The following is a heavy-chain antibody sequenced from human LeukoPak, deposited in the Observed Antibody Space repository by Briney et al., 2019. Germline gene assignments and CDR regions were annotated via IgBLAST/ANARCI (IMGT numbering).Heavy chain of an antibody. CDR3: ANRSMGGVHAPFDL. CDR2: IRGASGAI. Sequence: GGSLRLSCAASGFTFSNYAMNWLRQAPGKGLEWVSIIRGASGAIVYPDSVQGRFTTSRDNSRNTVYLHMTSLRADDTAVYCCANRSMGGVHAPFDLWGQGTLVTVSS. D-gene: IGHD5/OR15-5a*01. CDR1: GFTFSNYA. V-gene: IGHV3-23*01. J-gene: IGHJ5*02.